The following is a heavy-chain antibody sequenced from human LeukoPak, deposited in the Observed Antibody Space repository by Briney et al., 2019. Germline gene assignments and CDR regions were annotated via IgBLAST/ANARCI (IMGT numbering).Heavy chain of an antibody. CDR1: GFTSSSYS. J-gene: IGHJ4*02. Sequence: GGSLRPSCAASGFTSSSYSMNWVRQAPGKGLEWVSSISSSSSYIYYADSVKGRFTISRDNAKNSLYLQMNSLRAEDTAVYYCARGYYYDSSGYVYWGQGTLVTVSS. D-gene: IGHD3-22*01. CDR2: ISSSSSYI. CDR3: ARGYYYDSSGYVY. V-gene: IGHV3-21*01.